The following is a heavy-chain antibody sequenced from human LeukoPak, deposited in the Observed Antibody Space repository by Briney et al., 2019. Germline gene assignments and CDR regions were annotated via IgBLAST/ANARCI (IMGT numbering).Heavy chain of an antibody. Sequence: GGSLRLSCAASGFTFSSYGMHWVRQAPGKGLEWVAFIRYDGSNKYYADSVKGRFTISRDNSKNTLYLQMNRLRAEDTAVYYCAKFYNYYDSSGGHDAFDIWGQGTMVTVSS. J-gene: IGHJ3*02. CDR1: GFTFSSYG. V-gene: IGHV3-30*02. CDR3: AKFYNYYDSSGGHDAFDI. D-gene: IGHD3-22*01. CDR2: IRYDGSNK.